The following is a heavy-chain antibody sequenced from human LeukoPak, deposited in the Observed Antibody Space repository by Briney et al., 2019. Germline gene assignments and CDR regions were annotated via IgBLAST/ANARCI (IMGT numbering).Heavy chain of an antibody. J-gene: IGHJ4*02. D-gene: IGHD2-21*01. V-gene: IGHV3-72*01. CDR3: TREAYCGANCYPGY. CDR2: IRSKLNRYLI. CDR1: GFTFSDHH. Sequence: GGSVRLSCAASGFTFSDHHMDWVRQAACGGLDGVGRIRSKLNRYLIQYAASVKGRFTISRDDSKTSLWLQMNSLTTEDTAIYYCTREAYCGANCYPGYWGQGTLVTVSS.